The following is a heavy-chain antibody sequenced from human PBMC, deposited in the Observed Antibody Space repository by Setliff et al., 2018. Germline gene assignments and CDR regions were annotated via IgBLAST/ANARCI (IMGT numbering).Heavy chain of an antibody. Sequence: PGGSLRLSCAASGFTFSGYGIHWVRQAPGKGLEWVAFIRPDGSNKYYADFVKGRFTISRDSSKNTLYLQMNSLRVEDTAVYYCAKDTYYYDSSGYYVFDYWGQGTLVTVS. V-gene: IGHV3-30*02. CDR1: GFTFSGYG. CDR3: AKDTYYYDSSGYYVFDY. CDR2: IRPDGSNK. D-gene: IGHD3-22*01. J-gene: IGHJ4*02.